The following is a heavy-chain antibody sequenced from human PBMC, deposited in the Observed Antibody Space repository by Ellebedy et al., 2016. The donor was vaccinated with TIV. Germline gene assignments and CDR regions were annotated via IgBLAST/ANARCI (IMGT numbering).Heavy chain of an antibody. J-gene: IGHJ4*02. CDR2: ISYDGSNK. Sequence: PGGSLRLSCAASGFTFSSYAMHWVRQAPGKGLEWVAVISYDGSNKYYADSVKGRFTISRDNSKNTLYLQMNSLRAEDTAVYYCARGKGYCSGGSCQTLQFDYWGQGTLVTVSS. D-gene: IGHD2-15*01. CDR3: ARGKGYCSGGSCQTLQFDY. V-gene: IGHV3-30-3*01. CDR1: GFTFSSYA.